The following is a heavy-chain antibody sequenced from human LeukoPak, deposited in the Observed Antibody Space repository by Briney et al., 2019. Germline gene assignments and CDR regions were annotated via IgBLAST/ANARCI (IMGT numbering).Heavy chain of an antibody. Sequence: GASVKVSCKASGYTFTGYYMHWVRQAPGQGLEWMGWINPKSGGTNYAQKFQGWVTMTRDTSISTAYMELSRLRSDDTAVYYCARGASIAVALWYYYYGMDVWGKGTTVTVSS. J-gene: IGHJ6*04. V-gene: IGHV1-2*04. D-gene: IGHD6-19*01. CDR3: ARGASIAVALWYYYYGMDV. CDR1: GYTFTGYY. CDR2: INPKSGGT.